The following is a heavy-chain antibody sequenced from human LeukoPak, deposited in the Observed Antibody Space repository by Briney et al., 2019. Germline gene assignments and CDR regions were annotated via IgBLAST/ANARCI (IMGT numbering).Heavy chain of an antibody. D-gene: IGHD5-24*01. J-gene: IGHJ4*02. V-gene: IGHV3-7*01. CDR1: GFTFSTYW. CDR3: AREADDGVYYFDY. Sequence: GGSLRLSCAASGFTFSTYWMSWVRQAPGKGLEWVANIKQDGSEKYYVDSVKGRFTISRDNAKNSLYLQMNSLRAEDTAVYYCAREADDGVYYFDYWGQGTLVTVSS. CDR2: IKQDGSEK.